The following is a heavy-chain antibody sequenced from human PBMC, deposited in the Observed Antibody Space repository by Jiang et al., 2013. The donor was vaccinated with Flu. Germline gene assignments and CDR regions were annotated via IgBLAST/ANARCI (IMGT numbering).Heavy chain of an antibody. CDR2: INAGNGNT. V-gene: IGHV1-3*01. J-gene: IGHJ4*02. CDR3: ASRPTYSSSWDTFDY. Sequence: PGASVKVSCKASGYTFTSYAMHWVRQAPGQRLEWMGWINAGNGNTKYSQKFQGRVTITADESTSTAYMELSSLRSEDTAVYYCASRPTYSSSWDTFDYWGQGTLVTVSS. CDR1: GYTFTSYA. D-gene: IGHD6-13*01.